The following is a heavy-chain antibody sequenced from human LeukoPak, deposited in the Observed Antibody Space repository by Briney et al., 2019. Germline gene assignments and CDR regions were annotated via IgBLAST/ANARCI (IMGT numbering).Heavy chain of an antibody. V-gene: IGHV3-66*01. CDR1: GFTVSSNY. CDR2: IYSGGST. Sequence: GGSLRLSCAASGFTVSSNYMSWARQAPGKGLEWVSVIYSGGSTYYADSVKGRFTISRDNSKNTLYLQMNSLRAEDTAVYYCARVGGYSGSYLPPYYFDYWGQGTLVTVSS. J-gene: IGHJ4*02. D-gene: IGHD1-26*01. CDR3: ARVGGYSGSYLPPYYFDY.